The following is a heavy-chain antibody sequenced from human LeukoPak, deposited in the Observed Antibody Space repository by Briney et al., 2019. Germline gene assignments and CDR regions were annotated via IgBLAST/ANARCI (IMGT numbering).Heavy chain of an antibody. CDR1: GGSISSSSYY. V-gene: IGHV4-39*07. D-gene: IGHD3-10*01. CDR2: IYYSGST. Sequence: SETLSLTCTVSGGSISSSSYYWGWIRQPPGKGLEWIGSIYYSGSTYYNPSLKSRVTISVDTSKNQFSLKLSSVTAADTAVYYCARDITMVRGVIARAVDYWGQGTLVTVSS. CDR3: ARDITMVRGVIARAVDY. J-gene: IGHJ4*02.